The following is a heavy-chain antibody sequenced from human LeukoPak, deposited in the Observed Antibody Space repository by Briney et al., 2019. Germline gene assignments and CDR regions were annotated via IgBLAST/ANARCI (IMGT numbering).Heavy chain of an antibody. V-gene: IGHV3-21*04. Sequence: GGSLRLSCAASGFTFSSYSMNWVRQAPGKGLEWVSSISSSGSNIYYADSVKGRFTISRDNSKNTLYLQMNSLRAEDTAVYYCAKDSQWELPDYWGQGTLVTVSS. CDR3: AKDSQWELPDY. CDR1: GFTFSSYS. CDR2: ISSSGSNI. D-gene: IGHD1-26*01. J-gene: IGHJ4*02.